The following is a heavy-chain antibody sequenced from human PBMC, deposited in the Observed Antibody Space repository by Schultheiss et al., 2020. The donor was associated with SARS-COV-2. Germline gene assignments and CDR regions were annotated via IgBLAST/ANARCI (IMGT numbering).Heavy chain of an antibody. J-gene: IGHJ4*02. V-gene: IGHV4-31*03. CDR3: ARDTSKASYFDY. CDR2: IYYSGST. CDR1: GGSISSGGYY. D-gene: IGHD2-2*01. Sequence: SETLSLTCTVSGGSISSGGYYWSWIRQHPGKGLEWIGYIYYSGSTYYNPSLKSRVTISVDTSKNQFSLKLSSVTAADTAVYYCARDTSKASYFDYWGQGTLVTVSS.